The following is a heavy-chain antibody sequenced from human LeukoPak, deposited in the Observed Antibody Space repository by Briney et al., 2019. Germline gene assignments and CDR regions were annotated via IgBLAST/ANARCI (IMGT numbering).Heavy chain of an antibody. CDR3: AAGSGSQDY. CDR2: ISGSGAST. J-gene: IGHJ4*02. Sequence: TGGSLRLSCAASGFMFSSNAMNWVRQAPGKGLEWVSVISGSGASTYYADSVKGRFSISRDNAKNSLYLQMNSLRAEDTAVYYCAAGSGSQDYWGQGTLVTVSS. D-gene: IGHD3-10*01. V-gene: IGHV3-23*01. CDR1: GFMFSSNA.